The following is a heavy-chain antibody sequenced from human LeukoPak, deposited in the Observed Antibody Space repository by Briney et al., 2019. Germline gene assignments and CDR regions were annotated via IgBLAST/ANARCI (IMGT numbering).Heavy chain of an antibody. J-gene: IGHJ4*02. CDR1: GFTFSSYA. Sequence: GGSLRLSCAASGFTFSSYAMSWVRQAPGKGLEWVSAISGSGGSTYYADSVKGRSTISRDNSKNTLYLQMNSLRAEDTAVYYCANPRYDSSGYYYVYWGQGTLVTVSS. CDR2: ISGSGGST. V-gene: IGHV3-23*01. D-gene: IGHD3-22*01. CDR3: ANPRYDSSGYYYVY.